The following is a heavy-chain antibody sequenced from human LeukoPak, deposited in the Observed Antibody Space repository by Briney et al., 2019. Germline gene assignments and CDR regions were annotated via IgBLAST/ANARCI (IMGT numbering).Heavy chain of an antibody. CDR3: ARQGGLWLRAPFDY. V-gene: IGHV4-39*01. CDR2: MYYSGST. J-gene: IGHJ4*02. CDR1: GGSISTSSYC. D-gene: IGHD5-18*01. Sequence: PSETLSLTCTVSGGSISTSSYCWGWIRQPPGKGLEWIGSMYYSGSTYYNPSLQSRVTISVDTSKNQFSLRLTSVTAADTAVYYCARQGGLWLRAPFDYWGQGTLVTVSS.